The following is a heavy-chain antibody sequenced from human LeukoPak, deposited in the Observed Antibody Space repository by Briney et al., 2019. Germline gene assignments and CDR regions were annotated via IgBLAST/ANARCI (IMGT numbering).Heavy chain of an antibody. CDR3: AKDKIGSGWPYYFDY. J-gene: IGHJ4*02. CDR2: ISGSGGST. D-gene: IGHD6-19*01. Sequence: GGSLRLSCAASGFMFSSNWMSWVRQAPGKGLEWVSAISGSGGSTYYADSVKGRFTISRDNSKNTLYLQMNSLRAEDTAVYYCAKDKIGSGWPYYFDYWGQGTLVTVSS. V-gene: IGHV3-23*01. CDR1: GFMFSSNW.